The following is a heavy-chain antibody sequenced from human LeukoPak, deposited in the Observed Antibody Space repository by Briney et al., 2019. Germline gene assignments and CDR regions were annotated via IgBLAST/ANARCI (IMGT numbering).Heavy chain of an antibody. D-gene: IGHD3-22*01. J-gene: IGHJ4*02. V-gene: IGHV3-21*04. Sequence: GGSLRLSCAASGFTFSSYSMSWVRQAPGKGLEWVSSISSSSSYIYYADSVKGRFTISRDNSKNTLYLQMNSLRAEDTAVYYCAKLYYYDSSGYRHWGQGTLVTVSS. CDR2: ISSSSSYI. CDR1: GFTFSSYS. CDR3: AKLYYYDSSGYRH.